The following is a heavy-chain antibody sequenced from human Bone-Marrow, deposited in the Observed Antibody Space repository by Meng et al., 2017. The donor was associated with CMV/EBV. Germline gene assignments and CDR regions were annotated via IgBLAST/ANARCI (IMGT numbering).Heavy chain of an antibody. CDR3: AKDSRTDRYYSKARYYYYYGMDV. V-gene: IGHV1-69*05. Sequence: SVKVSCKASGGTFSSYAISWVRQAPGQGLEWMGGIIPIFGTANYAQKFQGRVTITTDESTSTAYMELSSLRSEDTAVYYCAKDSRTDRYYSKARYYYYYGMDVWGQGTTVTVSS. CDR1: GGTFSSYA. D-gene: IGHD4-11*01. J-gene: IGHJ6*02. CDR2: IIPIFGTA.